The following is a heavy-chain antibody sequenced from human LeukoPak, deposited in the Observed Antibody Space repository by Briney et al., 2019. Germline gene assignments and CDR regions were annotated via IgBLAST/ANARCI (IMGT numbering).Heavy chain of an antibody. CDR3: AREMRFGETAP. V-gene: IGHV3-53*01. D-gene: IGHD3-10*01. CDR2: IYSGGAT. Sequence: PGGSLRLSCAAPGFTVSNTYMSWVRQAPGKGLEWVSVIYSGGATHYADSVKGRFTISRDNSKNTLYLQMNSLRAEDTAMYYCAREMRFGETAPGGQGTLVIVSS. J-gene: IGHJ4*02. CDR1: GFTVSNTY.